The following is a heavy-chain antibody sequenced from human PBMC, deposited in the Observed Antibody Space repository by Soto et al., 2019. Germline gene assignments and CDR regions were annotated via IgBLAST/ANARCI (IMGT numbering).Heavy chain of an antibody. Sequence: QVQLVESGGGVVQPGRSLRLSCAASGFTFSSYAMHWVRQAPGKGLEWVAVISYDGSNKYYADSVKGRFTISRDNSKNXLYLQMNSLRAEDTAVYYCGRDPLWGTAMVLWYFDLWGRGTLVTVSS. J-gene: IGHJ2*01. CDR3: GRDPLWGTAMVLWYFDL. V-gene: IGHV3-30-3*01. CDR2: ISYDGSNK. CDR1: GFTFSSYA. D-gene: IGHD5-18*01.